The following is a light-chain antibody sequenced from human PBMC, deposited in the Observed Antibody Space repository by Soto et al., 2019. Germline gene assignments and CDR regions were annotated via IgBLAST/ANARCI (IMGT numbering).Light chain of an antibody. Sequence: DIQMTQSPSTLSASVGDRVTITCRASQSISSWLAWYQQKPGKAPKLLIYKASSLESGVPSRFSRSGSGTEFTLTISSLQPDDFATYYCQQYNSYSGTFGPGTKVDIK. CDR3: QQYNSYSGT. CDR1: QSISSW. J-gene: IGKJ3*01. V-gene: IGKV1-5*03. CDR2: KAS.